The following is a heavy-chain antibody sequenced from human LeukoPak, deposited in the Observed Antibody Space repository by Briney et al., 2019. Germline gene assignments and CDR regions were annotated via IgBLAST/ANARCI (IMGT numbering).Heavy chain of an antibody. J-gene: IGHJ5*02. CDR1: GYTFTGYY. Sequence: VASVKVSCKASGYTFTGYYMHWVRQAPGQGLEWMGRINPNSGGTNYAQKFQGRVTMTRDTSISTAYMELSRLRSDDTAVYYCARDLIRVTTFYWFDPWGQGTLVTVSS. V-gene: IGHV1-2*06. CDR3: ARDLIRVTTFYWFDP. D-gene: IGHD3-16*01. CDR2: INPNSGGT.